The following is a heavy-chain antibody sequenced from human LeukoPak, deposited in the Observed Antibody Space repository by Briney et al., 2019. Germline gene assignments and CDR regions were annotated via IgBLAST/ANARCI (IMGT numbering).Heavy chain of an antibody. CDR2: IGSSSSTI. D-gene: IGHD1-26*01. CDR1: GFTFSSYS. CDR3: AKAPKGGATTLFDY. Sequence: GGSLRLSCAASGFTFSSYSMNWVRQAPGKGLEWVSYIGSSSSTIYYADSVKGRFTISRGNSKNTLYLQMNSLRAEDTAVYYCAKAPKGGATTLFDYWGQGTLVTVSS. J-gene: IGHJ4*02. V-gene: IGHV3-48*01.